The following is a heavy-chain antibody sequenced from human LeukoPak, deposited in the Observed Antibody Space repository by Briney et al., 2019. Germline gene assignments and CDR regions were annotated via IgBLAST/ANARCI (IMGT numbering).Heavy chain of an antibody. D-gene: IGHD3-16*01. CDR3: ATIPKTRIGGRWHTHKN. J-gene: IGHJ4*02. CDR2: IIPIFGTA. Sequence: GASVKVSCKASGGTFSSYAISWVRQAPGQGLGWMGGIIPIFGTANYAQKFQGRVTITTDESTSTAYMELSSLRSEDTAVYYCATIPKTRIGGRWHTHKNWGQGTLVTVSS. V-gene: IGHV1-69*05. CDR1: GGTFSSYA.